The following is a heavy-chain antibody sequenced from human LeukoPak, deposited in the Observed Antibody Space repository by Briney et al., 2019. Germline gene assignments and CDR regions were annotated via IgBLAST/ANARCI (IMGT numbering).Heavy chain of an antibody. CDR1: GFTFSSYA. V-gene: IGHV3-23*01. D-gene: IGHD3-22*01. Sequence: QSGGSLRLSCAASGFTFSSYAMSWVRQAPGKGLEWVSAISGSGGSTYYADSVKGRFTISRDNSKNTLYLQMNSLRAEDTAVYYCAKVRAGYYDRPYYFDYWGQGTLVTVSS. CDR2: ISGSGGST. J-gene: IGHJ4*02. CDR3: AKVRAGYYDRPYYFDY.